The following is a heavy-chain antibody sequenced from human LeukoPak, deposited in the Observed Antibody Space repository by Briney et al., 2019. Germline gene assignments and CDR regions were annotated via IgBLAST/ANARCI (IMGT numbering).Heavy chain of an antibody. D-gene: IGHD4-17*01. V-gene: IGHV3-21*01. CDR3: ARVLLYGDFPYHYYYGMDV. CDR2: ISSSSSYI. J-gene: IGHJ6*02. Sequence: PGGSLRLSCAASGFTFSSYTMNWVRQAPGKGLEWVSSISSSSSYIYYADSVKGRFTISRDNAKNSLYLQMNSLRAEDTAVYYCARVLLYGDFPYHYYYGMDVWGQGTTVTVSS. CDR1: GFTFSSYT.